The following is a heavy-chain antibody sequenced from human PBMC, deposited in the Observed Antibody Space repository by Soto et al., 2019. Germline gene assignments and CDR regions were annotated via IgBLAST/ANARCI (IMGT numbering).Heavy chain of an antibody. V-gene: IGHV3-23*01. J-gene: IGHJ4*02. Sequence: GGSLRLSCAASGFTFRAYAMSWVRQAPGKGLEWVSGLVGSGDDIHYAASVRGRLTVSRDNSKNMVFLQMNSLRAEDTAVYYCAKAGFSSSWSPTYFDYWGQGTLVTVSS. CDR2: LVGSGDDI. CDR3: AKAGFSSSWSPTYFDY. CDR1: GFTFRAYA. D-gene: IGHD6-13*01.